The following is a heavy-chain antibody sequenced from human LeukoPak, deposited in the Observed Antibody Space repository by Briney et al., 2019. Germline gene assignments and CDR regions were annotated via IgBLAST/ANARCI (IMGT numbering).Heavy chain of an antibody. V-gene: IGHV3-7*01. CDR2: IKQDGSEE. Sequence: GGSLRLSCAASGFTFSSYGMHWVRQAPGKGLEWVANIKQDGSEEYYVDSVNGRFTISRDNAKNSLYLQMNSLRVEDTAVYYCARPPNHCSGGTCYFPFDCWGQGTLVTVSS. J-gene: IGHJ4*02. CDR3: ARPPNHCSGGTCYFPFDC. D-gene: IGHD2-15*01. CDR1: GFTFSSYG.